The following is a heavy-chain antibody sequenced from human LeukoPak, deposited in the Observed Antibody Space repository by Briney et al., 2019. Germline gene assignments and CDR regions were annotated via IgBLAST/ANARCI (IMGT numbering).Heavy chain of an antibody. Sequence: GGSLRLSCAASGFTFSSYAMTWVRQAPGKGLEWVSAITGGGDTIYYADSVKGRFTISRDNAKNSLYLQMNSLRAEDTAVYYCARVSGSYFFDYWGQGTLVTVSS. CDR1: GFTFSSYA. V-gene: IGHV3-23*01. J-gene: IGHJ4*02. CDR3: ARVSGSYFFDY. CDR2: ITGGGDTI. D-gene: IGHD1-26*01.